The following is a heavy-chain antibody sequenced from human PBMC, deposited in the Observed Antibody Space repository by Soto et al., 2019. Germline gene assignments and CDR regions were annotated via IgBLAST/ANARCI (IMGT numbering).Heavy chain of an antibody. V-gene: IGHV3-74*01. CDR2: INSDGSST. J-gene: IGHJ4*02. CDR3: ARDPDHYDILTGYYKFLDY. Sequence: GALRLSCAASGFTFSSYWMHWVRQAPGKGLVWVSRINSDGSSTSYADSVKGRFTISRDNAKNTLYLQMNSLRAEDTAVYYCARDPDHYDILTGYYKFLDYWGQGTLVTVSS. D-gene: IGHD3-9*01. CDR1: GFTFSSYW.